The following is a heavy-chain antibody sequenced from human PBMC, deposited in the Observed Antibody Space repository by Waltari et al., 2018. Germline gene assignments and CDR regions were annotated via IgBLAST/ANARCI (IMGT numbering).Heavy chain of an antibody. CDR3: XKGALXGFHSKYYGMDX. V-gene: IGHV3-23*01. D-gene: IGHD3-9*01. Sequence: EMXLFXSGGGLEQPGGSXRLSCSGSGFSFTIYAITLVRHAPGKGVEXVSSIXGRGDXIYYVXSVRGRFTISXDNSQNSLYLQLDSLRAXDTAIYYCXKGALXGFHSKYYGMDXWGQGTTVTVSS. J-gene: IGHJ6*02. CDR2: IXGRGDXI. CDR1: GFSFTIYA.